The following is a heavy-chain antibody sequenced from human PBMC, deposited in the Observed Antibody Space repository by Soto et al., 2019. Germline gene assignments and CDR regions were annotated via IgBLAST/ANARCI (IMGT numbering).Heavy chain of an antibody. J-gene: IGHJ4*02. Sequence: SETLSLNCTASGSSINSSGYYWGWIRQPPGKGLEWIGSMFYGVSTYYNPSLKSRVTVSVDTSKNQFSLNLRSVTAADTAVYYCARLPSRHLVDYWGQGTLVTVYS. D-gene: IGHD3-3*02. CDR3: ARLPSRHLVDY. CDR2: MFYGVST. CDR1: GSSINSSGYY. V-gene: IGHV4-39*01.